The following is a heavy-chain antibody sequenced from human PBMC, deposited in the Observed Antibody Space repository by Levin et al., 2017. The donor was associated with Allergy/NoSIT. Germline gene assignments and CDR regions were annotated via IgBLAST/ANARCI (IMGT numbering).Heavy chain of an antibody. V-gene: IGHV1-18*01. CDR1: GYTFKNYG. D-gene: IGHD2-2*01. Sequence: GESLKISCKASGYTFKNYGISWVRQAPGQGLEWMGWISTHNGNTNYAQSFQGRVTMTTDTSTSTADMELRRLISDATAVYYCARFVVTPVSYFYMDVWGKGTTVTVSS. CDR2: ISTHNGNT. CDR3: ARFVVTPVSYFYMDV. J-gene: IGHJ6*03.